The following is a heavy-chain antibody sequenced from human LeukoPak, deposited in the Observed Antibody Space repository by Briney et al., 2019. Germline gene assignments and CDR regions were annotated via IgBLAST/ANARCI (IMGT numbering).Heavy chain of an antibody. J-gene: IGHJ4*02. D-gene: IGHD3-22*01. CDR1: GLTFSSYA. CDR2: ISYDGNNT. Sequence: GGSLRLSCAASGLTFSSYAMHWVRQAPGKGLEWVAVISYDGNNTFYADSVKGRFIISRDNSKTTLFLQMNSLRAEDTAVYYCATEGSVNYYYDISGYYQYWGQGTLVTVSS. CDR3: ATEGSVNYYYDISGYYQY. V-gene: IGHV3-30-3*01.